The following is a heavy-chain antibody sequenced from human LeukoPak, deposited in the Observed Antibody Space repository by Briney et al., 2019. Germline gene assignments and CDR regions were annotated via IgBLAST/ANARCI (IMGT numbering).Heavy chain of an antibody. CDR2: IYYTGST. CDR3: ARDGSSGWYAFDY. D-gene: IGHD6-19*01. J-gene: IGHJ4*02. V-gene: IGHV4-59*01. Sequence: SETLSLTCTVSGGSISSYYLSWIRQPPGKGLEWIGYIYYTGSTNYNPSLKSRVTISVDTSKNQFSLKLSSVTAADTAVYYCARDGSSGWYAFDYWGQGTLVTVSS. CDR1: GGSISSYY.